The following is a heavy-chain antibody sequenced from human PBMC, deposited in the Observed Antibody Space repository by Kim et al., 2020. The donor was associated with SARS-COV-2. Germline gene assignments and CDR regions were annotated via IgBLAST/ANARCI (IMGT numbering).Heavy chain of an antibody. J-gene: IGHJ4*02. V-gene: IGHV3-9*01. CDR1: GFTFDDYA. CDR3: AKGEQWLLPDLDY. CDR2: ISWNSGSI. D-gene: IGHD6-19*01. Sequence: GGSLRLSCAASGFTFDDYAMHWVRQAPGKGLEWVSGISWNSGSIGYADSVKGRFTISRDNAKNSLYLQMNSLRAEDTALYYCAKGEQWLLPDLDYLGQGT.